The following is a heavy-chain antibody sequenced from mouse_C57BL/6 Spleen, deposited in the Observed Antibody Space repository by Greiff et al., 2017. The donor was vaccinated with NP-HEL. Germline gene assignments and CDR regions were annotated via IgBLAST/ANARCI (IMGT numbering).Heavy chain of an antibody. CDR3: ARDYDYFWDFDG. Sequence: EVKLVESGGGLVKPGGSLKLSCAASGFTFSDYGMHWVRQAPEKGLEWVAYISSGSSTIYYADTVKGRFTISRDNANNTLFLQMTSLKSEDTAMYYCARDYDYFWDFDGWGTGTTVTVSS. D-gene: IGHD2-4*01. V-gene: IGHV5-17*01. CDR2: ISSGSSTI. J-gene: IGHJ1*03. CDR1: GFTFSDYG.